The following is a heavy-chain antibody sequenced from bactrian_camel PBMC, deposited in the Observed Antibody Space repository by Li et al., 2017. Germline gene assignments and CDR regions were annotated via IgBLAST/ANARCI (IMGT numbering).Heavy chain of an antibody. Sequence: QVQLVESGGGSVQVGGSLRLSCAVSGDTSGTVCMGWFRQRPGKDREGLAVLWIGGAQTTYSDSVKGRFTISRDKAKDLVYLQMNNLKPEDTGMYYCATDQLYGGTCGDVLNFAYRGQGTQVTVS. J-gene: IGHJ4*01. CDR1: GDTSGTVC. V-gene: IGHV3S1*01. D-gene: IGHD6*01. CDR2: LWIGGAQT. CDR3: ATDQLYGGTCGDVLNFAY.